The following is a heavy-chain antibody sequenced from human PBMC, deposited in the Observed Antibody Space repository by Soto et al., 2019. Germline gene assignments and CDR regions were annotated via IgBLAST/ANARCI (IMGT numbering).Heavy chain of an antibody. CDR1: GFSLSASGVG. D-gene: IGHD3-10*01. CDR3: AHSRGGRGPPFVY. V-gene: IGHV2-5*02. J-gene: IGHJ4*02. Sequence: QITLEESGPTLVKPTQTLMLTCTFSGFSLSASGVGVGWTRQPPGKTLEWLAVIYWDDDKRYSPSLRNRLTITQDTPKHQAVLTLTNLDPVYTATYYCAHSRGGRGPPFVYWRQATLVTVPS. CDR2: IYWDDDK.